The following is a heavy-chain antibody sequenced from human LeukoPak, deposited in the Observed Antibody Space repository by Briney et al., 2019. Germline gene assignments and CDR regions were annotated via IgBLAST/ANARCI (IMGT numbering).Heavy chain of an antibody. V-gene: IGHV1-2*02. CDR2: INPKTGGT. D-gene: IGHD2-2*01. CDR3: ARGREILVAPFYYYIDV. CDR1: GYTFTGFF. Sequence: ASVKVSCKTSGYTFTGFFIHWVRLAPGQGLEWMGWINPKTGGTNYGQKFHGRVSMTRDTSVSTVYMELRRLRYDDTAVYYCARGREILVAPFYYYIDVWGRGTTVTVSS. J-gene: IGHJ6*03.